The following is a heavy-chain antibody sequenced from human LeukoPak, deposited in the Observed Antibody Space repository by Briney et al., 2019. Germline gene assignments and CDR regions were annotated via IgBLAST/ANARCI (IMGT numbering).Heavy chain of an antibody. Sequence: ASVKVSCKASGYTFTSYGISWVRQAPGQGLEWMGWISAYNGNTNYAQKLQGRVTMTTDTSTSTAYTELRSLRSDDTAVYYCARTYYYGSGSYYLPHFDYWGQGTLVTVSS. D-gene: IGHD3-10*01. CDR3: ARTYYYGSGSYYLPHFDY. CDR2: ISAYNGNT. CDR1: GYTFTSYG. J-gene: IGHJ4*02. V-gene: IGHV1-18*01.